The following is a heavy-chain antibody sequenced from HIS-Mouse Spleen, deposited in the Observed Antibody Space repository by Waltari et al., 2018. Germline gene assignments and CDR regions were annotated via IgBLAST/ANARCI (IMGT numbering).Heavy chain of an antibody. V-gene: IGHV4-59*08. CDR1: GGSISSYY. CDR3: ARGGLLAATYYFDY. D-gene: IGHD2-15*01. Sequence: QVQLQESGPGLVKPSEILSLTCTVSGGSISSYYWSWIRQPPGKGLEWIGYIYYSGSTNYNPSLKSRVTISVDTSKNQFSLKLSSVTAADTAVYYCARGGLLAATYYFDYWGQGTLVTVSS. J-gene: IGHJ4*02. CDR2: IYYSGST.